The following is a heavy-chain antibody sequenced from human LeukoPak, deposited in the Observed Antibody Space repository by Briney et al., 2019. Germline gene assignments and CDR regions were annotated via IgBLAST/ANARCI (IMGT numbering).Heavy chain of an antibody. D-gene: IGHD2-15*01. J-gene: IGHJ5*02. CDR2: INHSGST. CDR3: ARGALYCSGGSCYRNWFDP. CDR1: GGSFSGYY. V-gene: IGHV4-34*01. Sequence: SETLSLTCAVYGGSFSGYYWSWIRQPPGKGLEWIGEINHSGSTNYNPSLKRRVTISVDTSKNQFSLKLSSVTAADTAAYYCARGALYCSGGSCYRNWFDPWGQGTLVTVSS.